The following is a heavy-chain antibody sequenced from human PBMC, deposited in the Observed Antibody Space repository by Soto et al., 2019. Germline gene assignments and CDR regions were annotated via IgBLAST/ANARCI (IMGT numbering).Heavy chain of an antibody. CDR2: IYYSGST. J-gene: IGHJ5*02. D-gene: IGHD2-8*01. Sequence: SETLSLTCTVSGGSISSYYWSWIRQPPGKGLEWIGYIYYSGSTSYNPSLRSRVTISVDTSKNQFSLKLSSVTAADTAVYYCARGPNWFDPWGQGTLVTVS. V-gene: IGHV4-59*01. CDR3: ARGPNWFDP. CDR1: GGSISSYY.